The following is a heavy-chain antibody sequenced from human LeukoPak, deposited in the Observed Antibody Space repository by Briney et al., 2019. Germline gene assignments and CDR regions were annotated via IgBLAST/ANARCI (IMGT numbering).Heavy chain of an antibody. J-gene: IGHJ3*02. CDR2: ISYDGSNK. D-gene: IGHD1-26*01. Sequence: GGSLRLSCAASGFTFSSYAMHWVRQAPGKGLEWVAVISYDGSNKYYADSVKGRFTISRDNSKNTLYLQMNSLRAEDTAVYYCARGWGSTGSYDAFDIWGQGTMVTVSS. CDR3: ARGWGSTGSYDAFDI. V-gene: IGHV3-30*04. CDR1: GFTFSSYA.